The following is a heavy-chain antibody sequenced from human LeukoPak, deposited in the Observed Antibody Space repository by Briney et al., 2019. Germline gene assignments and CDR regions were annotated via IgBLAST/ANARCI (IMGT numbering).Heavy chain of an antibody. CDR2: ISSNGGST. J-gene: IGHJ4*02. V-gene: IGHV3-64*01. Sequence: PGGSLRLSCAASGFTFSSYAMHWVRKAPGKGLEYVSAISSNGGSTSYANSVKGRFTISRDNSKNTLYLQMGSLRAEDMAVYYCARAGEGYYDFWSGYYTGWPHFDYWGQGTLVTVSS. CDR1: GFTFSSYA. D-gene: IGHD3-3*01. CDR3: ARAGEGYYDFWSGYYTGWPHFDY.